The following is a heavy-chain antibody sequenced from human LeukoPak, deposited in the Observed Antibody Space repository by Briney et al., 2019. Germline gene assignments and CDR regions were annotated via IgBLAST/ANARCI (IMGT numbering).Heavy chain of an antibody. CDR2: FDPEDGET. Sequence: ASVTVSCKVSGYTLTELSMHWVRQAPGKGLEWMGGFDPEDGETIYAQKFQGRVTMTEDTSTHTAYMELSSLRSEDTAVYYCATGGPSYCSSTSCYFGWFDPWGQGTLVTVSS. CDR1: GYTLTELS. D-gene: IGHD2-2*01. V-gene: IGHV1-24*01. CDR3: ATGGPSYCSSTSCYFGWFDP. J-gene: IGHJ5*02.